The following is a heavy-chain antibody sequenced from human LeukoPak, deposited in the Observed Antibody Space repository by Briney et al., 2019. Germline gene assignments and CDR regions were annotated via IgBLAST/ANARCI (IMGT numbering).Heavy chain of an antibody. CDR3: ARGRSRKYGSGSYYSYTRNYYYMDV. J-gene: IGHJ6*03. D-gene: IGHD3-10*01. CDR1: GGSFSGYY. Sequence: PSETLSLTCAVYGGSFSGYYWSWIRQPPGKGLEWIGEINHSGSTNYNPSLKSRVTISVDTSKNQFSLKLSSVTAADTAVYYCARGRSRKYGSGSYYSYTRNYYYMDVWGKGTTVTVSS. V-gene: IGHV4-34*01. CDR2: INHSGST.